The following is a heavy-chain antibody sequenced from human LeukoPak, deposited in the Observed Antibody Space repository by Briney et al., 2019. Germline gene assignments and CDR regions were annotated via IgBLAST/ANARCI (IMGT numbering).Heavy chain of an antibody. CDR3: ARRAPGRNFDY. J-gene: IGHJ4*02. V-gene: IGHV4-59*08. CDR2: IFYSGST. Sequence: KPSETLSLTCTVSSGSISSYYWSWIRQPPGKGLEWIGYIFYSGSTNYNPSLKSRVTISVDTSKNQFSLRLSSVTASDTAVYYCARRAPGRNFDYWGQGTLVTVSS. D-gene: IGHD2-2*01. CDR1: SGSISSYY.